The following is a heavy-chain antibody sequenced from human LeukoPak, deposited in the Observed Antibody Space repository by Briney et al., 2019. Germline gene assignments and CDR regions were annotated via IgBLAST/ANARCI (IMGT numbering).Heavy chain of an antibody. D-gene: IGHD1-26*01. CDR1: GFTFSDFY. J-gene: IGHJ4*02. Sequence: GGSLRLSCAASGFTFSDFYMTWIRQAPGKGLEWVSYSSNGGSTIYYADSVKGRFTISRDNSKNTLFLQMNSLRAEDTAIYYCAKYGPQDSGSSHFDYWGQGALVTVSS. V-gene: IGHV3-11*01. CDR3: AKYGPQDSGSSHFDY. CDR2: SSNGGSTI.